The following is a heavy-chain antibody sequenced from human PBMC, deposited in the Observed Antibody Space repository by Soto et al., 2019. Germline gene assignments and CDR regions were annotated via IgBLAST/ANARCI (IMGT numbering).Heavy chain of an antibody. CDR3: AIDYSSSWRNWFDP. V-gene: IGHV3-33*01. D-gene: IGHD6-13*01. CDR2: IWYDGSNK. Sequence: PGGSLRLSCAASGFTFSSYGMHWVRQAPGKGLEWVAVIWYDGSNKYYADSVKGRFTISGDNSKNTLYLQMNSLRAEDTAVYYCAIDYSSSWRNWFDPWGQGTLVTVSS. CDR1: GFTFSSYG. J-gene: IGHJ5*02.